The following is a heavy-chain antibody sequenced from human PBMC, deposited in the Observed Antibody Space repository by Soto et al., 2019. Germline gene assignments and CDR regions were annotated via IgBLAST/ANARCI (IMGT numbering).Heavy chain of an antibody. Sequence: GPTLVNPTHTLTLNCTFSGFSCNKNRVSLFFIRQTPGGALEWLTLIYYNDDRRFSPSLKTRLTITGDTSKNQVVLSLTNVDPGDTATYFCANSDGGYEIIYFDFWGQGIPVTGSS. J-gene: IGHJ4*02. V-gene: IGHV2-5*01. CDR3: ANSDGGYEIIYFDF. CDR2: IYYNDDR. D-gene: IGHD5-12*01. CDR1: GFSCNKNRVS.